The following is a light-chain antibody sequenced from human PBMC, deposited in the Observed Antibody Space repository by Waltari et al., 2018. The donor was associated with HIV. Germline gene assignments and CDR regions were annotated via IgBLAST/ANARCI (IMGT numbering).Light chain of an antibody. Sequence: QSALTQPASMSGSPGQSITLSCTGTTHDIGGYNYVSWSQHPPGKAPNLLIYAVSNRPSEVSDRFSGSKSGNTASLTISGLQAEDEADYYCSSFTSRSILVFGGGTKLTV. CDR2: AVS. CDR1: THDIGGYNY. CDR3: SSFTSRSILV. J-gene: IGLJ3*02. V-gene: IGLV2-14*03.